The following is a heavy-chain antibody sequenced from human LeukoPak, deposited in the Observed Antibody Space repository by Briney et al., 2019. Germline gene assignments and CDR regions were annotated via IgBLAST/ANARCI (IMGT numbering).Heavy chain of an antibody. J-gene: IGHJ6*02. CDR3: ARDYGTYYYYYGMDV. D-gene: IGHD3-16*01. V-gene: IGHV3-30-3*01. CDR2: ISYDGSNK. Sequence: GRSLRLSCAASGFTFSSYAMHWVRQAPGKGLEWVAVISYDGSNKYYADSVKGRFTISRDNSKNTLYLQMNSLRAEDTAVYYCARDYGTYYYYYGMDVWGQGTTVTVSS. CDR1: GFTFSSYA.